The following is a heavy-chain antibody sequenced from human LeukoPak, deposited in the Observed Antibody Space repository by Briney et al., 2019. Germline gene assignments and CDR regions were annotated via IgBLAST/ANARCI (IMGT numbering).Heavy chain of an antibody. CDR2: IIPILGIA. D-gene: IGHD3-9*01. CDR3: TRVGLDYDILTGYYAKYYFDC. CDR1: GGTFSSYA. J-gene: IGHJ4*02. V-gene: IGHV1-69*04. Sequence: ASVKVSRKASGGTFSSYAISWVRQAPGQGLEWMGRIIPILGIANYAQKFQGRVTITADKSTSTAYMELSSLKTEDTAVYYCTRVGLDYDILTGYYAKYYFDCWGQGTLVTVSS.